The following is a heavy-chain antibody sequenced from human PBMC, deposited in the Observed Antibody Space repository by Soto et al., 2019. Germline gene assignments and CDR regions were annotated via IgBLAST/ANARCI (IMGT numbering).Heavy chain of an antibody. D-gene: IGHD3-22*01. CDR2: LYYSGST. J-gene: IGHJ4*02. CDR1: GGSISSSSYS. V-gene: IGHV4-39*01. Sequence: QLQLQESGPGLVKPSETLSLTCTVSGGSISSSSYSWGWIRQPPGKGLEWIGSLYYSGSTYYNPSLKSRVTISVDTSESQFTLKLSSVTAADPAVYYCARQHYYDSSGYYSGLNFDYWGQGTLVTVSS. CDR3: ARQHYYDSSGYYSGLNFDY.